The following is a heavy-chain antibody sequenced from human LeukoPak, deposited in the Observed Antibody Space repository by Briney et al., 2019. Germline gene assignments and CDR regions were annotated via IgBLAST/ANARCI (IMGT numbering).Heavy chain of an antibody. J-gene: IGHJ6*02. CDR3: ARFFVGSSEPRYYCGMDV. Sequence: PSETPSLTCTVSGGSISSYYWSWIRQPPGKGLEWIGYIYYSGSTNYNPSLKSRVTISVDTSKNQFSLKLSSVTAADTAVYYCARFFVGSSEPRYYCGMDVWGQGTTVTVSS. CDR2: IYYSGST. CDR1: GGSISSYY. V-gene: IGHV4-59*01. D-gene: IGHD6-6*01.